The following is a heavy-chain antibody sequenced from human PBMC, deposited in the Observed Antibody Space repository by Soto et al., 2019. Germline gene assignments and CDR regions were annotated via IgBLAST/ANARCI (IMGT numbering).Heavy chain of an antibody. D-gene: IGHD6-19*01. CDR2: MIPNSGNT. Sequence: ASVKVSCKASGYTFTSYDINWVRQATGQGLEWMGWMIPNSGNTGYAQKFQGRVTMTRNTSTSTAYMELSSLRSEDTAVYYCARAGIAVAGSRDWFDPWGQGTLVTVS. CDR1: GYTFTSYD. J-gene: IGHJ5*02. CDR3: ARAGIAVAGSRDWFDP. V-gene: IGHV1-8*01.